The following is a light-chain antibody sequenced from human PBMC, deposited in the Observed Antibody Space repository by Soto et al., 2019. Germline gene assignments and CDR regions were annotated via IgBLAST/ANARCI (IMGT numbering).Light chain of an antibody. V-gene: IGKV1-6*01. CDR1: QGSRND. CDR2: AAS. CDR3: LQDHNYPLT. Sequence: AIQMTQSPSSLSASVGDRVTIYCRASQGSRNDLGWYQQKPGKAPKLLIYAASSLQSGVSSRFSGSGPGPGFPHTIRSMQSEAFATYYCLQDHNYPLTFGQGTKVDI. J-gene: IGKJ1*01.